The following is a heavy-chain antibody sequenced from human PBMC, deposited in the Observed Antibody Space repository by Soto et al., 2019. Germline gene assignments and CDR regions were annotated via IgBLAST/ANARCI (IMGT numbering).Heavy chain of an antibody. Sequence: GGSLRLSCAASGFTFSSYGMHWVRQAPGKGLEWVAVISYDGSNKYYADSVKGRFTISRDNSKNTLYLQMNSLRAEDTAVYYCAKDRLERLPALFDYWGQGTLVTVSS. J-gene: IGHJ4*02. CDR3: AKDRLERLPALFDY. CDR1: GFTFSSYG. CDR2: ISYDGSNK. D-gene: IGHD1-1*01. V-gene: IGHV3-30*18.